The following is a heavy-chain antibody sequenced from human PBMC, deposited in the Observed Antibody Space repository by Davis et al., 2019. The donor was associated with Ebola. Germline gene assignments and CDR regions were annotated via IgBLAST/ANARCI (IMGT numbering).Heavy chain of an antibody. V-gene: IGHV3-30*03. CDR1: GFTFSSYS. J-gene: IGHJ6*02. D-gene: IGHD5-18*01. CDR2: ISYDGSNK. Sequence: GGSLRLSCAASGFTFSSYSMNWVRQAPGKGLEWVAVISYDGSNKYYADSVKGRFTISRDNSKNTLYLQMNSLRAEDTAVYYCARDSGGRGYSYGSYYYGMDVWGQGTTVTVSS. CDR3: ARDSGGRGYSYGSYYYGMDV.